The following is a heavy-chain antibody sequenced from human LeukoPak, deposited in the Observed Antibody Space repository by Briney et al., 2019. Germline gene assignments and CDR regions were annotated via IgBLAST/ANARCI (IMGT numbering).Heavy chain of an antibody. D-gene: IGHD2-15*01. CDR1: GGSLSSHY. J-gene: IGHJ4*02. CDR3: ARRILAWSSYYFDY. Sequence: SETLSLTCTVSGGSLSSHYWRWIRQPPGQGLEWIGYIYYSGSTNYNHSLKSRVTISVDTSKNQFSLKLSSVTAADTAVYYCARRILAWSSYYFDYWGQGTLVTVSS. V-gene: IGHV4-59*08. CDR2: IYYSGST.